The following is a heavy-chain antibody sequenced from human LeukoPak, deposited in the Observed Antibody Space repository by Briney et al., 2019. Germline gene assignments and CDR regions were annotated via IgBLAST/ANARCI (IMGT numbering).Heavy chain of an antibody. D-gene: IGHD2-21*02. Sequence: SETLSLTCTVSGVSISSYYWSWIRQPPGKGLEWIGYIYYSGSTNYNPSLKSRVTISVDTSKNQFSLKLSSVTAADTAVYYCARDRAYCGGDCYSPETYYYYGMDVWGQGTTVTVSS. CDR2: IYYSGST. CDR1: GVSISSYY. CDR3: ARDRAYCGGDCYSPETYYYYGMDV. J-gene: IGHJ6*02. V-gene: IGHV4-59*01.